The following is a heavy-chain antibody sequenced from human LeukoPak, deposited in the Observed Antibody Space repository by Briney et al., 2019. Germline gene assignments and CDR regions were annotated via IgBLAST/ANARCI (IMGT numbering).Heavy chain of an antibody. V-gene: IGHV4-34*01. CDR3: AGGYSLGDY. J-gene: IGHJ4*02. Sequence: SETLTLTCAVYGGSFSGYYWSWIRQPPGKGLEWIGEINHSGSTNYNPSLKSRVTISVDTSKNQFSLKLSSVTAADTAVYYCAGGYSLGDYWGQGTLVTVSS. CDR1: GGSFSGYY. D-gene: IGHD5-18*01. CDR2: INHSGST.